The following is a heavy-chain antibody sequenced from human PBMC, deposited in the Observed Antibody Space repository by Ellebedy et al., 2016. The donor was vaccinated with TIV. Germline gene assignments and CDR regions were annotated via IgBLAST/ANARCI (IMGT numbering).Heavy chain of an antibody. J-gene: IGHJ5*01. CDR3: ARPPRGQTLGNDWFDF. CDR1: GYTFTGYY. V-gene: IGHV1-2*02. D-gene: IGHD1-1*01. Sequence: AASVKVSCKASGYTFTGYYMYWVRQAPGQGLEWMGWINPESGDTTYAQKFRGRVTMTTDTSITTAYMELTSLTSDDTAVYYCARPPRGQTLGNDWFDFWGQGTLVTVSS. CDR2: INPESGDT.